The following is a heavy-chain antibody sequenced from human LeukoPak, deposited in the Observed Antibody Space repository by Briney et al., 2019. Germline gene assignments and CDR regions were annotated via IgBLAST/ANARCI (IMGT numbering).Heavy chain of an antibody. CDR2: IRYDGSNK. J-gene: IGHJ6*03. V-gene: IGHV3-30*02. CDR3: AKVGYCSSTSCYTNYYYMDV. Sequence: GGSLRLSCAASGFTFSGSAMHWVRQASGKGLEWVAFIRYDGSNKYYADSVKGRFTISRDNSKNTLYLQMNSLRAEDTAVYYCAKVGYCSSTSCYTNYYYMDVWGKGTTVTVSS. CDR1: GFTFSGSA. D-gene: IGHD2-2*02.